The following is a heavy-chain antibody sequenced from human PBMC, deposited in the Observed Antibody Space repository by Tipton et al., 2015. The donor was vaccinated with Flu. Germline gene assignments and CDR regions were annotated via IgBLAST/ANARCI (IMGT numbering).Heavy chain of an antibody. CDR1: GGSISSYY. CDR3: AREGSSWYRHWYYGMDV. V-gene: IGHV4-4*07. CDR2: IYTSGST. Sequence: LRLSCTVSGGSISSYYWSWIRRPAGKGLEWIGRIYTSGSTNYNPSLKSRVTMSVDTSKNQFSLKLSSVTAADTAVYYCAREGSSWYRHWYYGMDVWGQGTTVTVSS. J-gene: IGHJ6*02. D-gene: IGHD6-13*01.